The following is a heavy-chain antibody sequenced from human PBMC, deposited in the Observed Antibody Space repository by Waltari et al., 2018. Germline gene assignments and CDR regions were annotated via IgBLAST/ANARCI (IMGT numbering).Heavy chain of an antibody. D-gene: IGHD6-19*01. CDR3: ARRTAVAGDFDY. CDR1: GYSISSGYY. J-gene: IGHJ4*02. CDR2: IYHSGST. Sequence: QVQLQESGPGLVKPSETLSLTCAVSGYSISSGYYWGWIRQPPGKGLEWIGSIYHSGSTSYTPSLKSRVTISVDTSKNQFSLKLSSVTAADTAVYYCARRTAVAGDFDYWGQGTLVTVSS. V-gene: IGHV4-38-2*01.